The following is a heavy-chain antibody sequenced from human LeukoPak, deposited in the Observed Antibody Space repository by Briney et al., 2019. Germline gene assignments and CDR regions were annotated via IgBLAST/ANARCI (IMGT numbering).Heavy chain of an antibody. Sequence: GGSPRLSCVVSGFTFSSYAMSWVRQAPGKGLEWVSGISGSGGSTYYADSVKGRFTISRDNSKNTLYLQMNSLRAEDTAVYYCARSSGWLQDYWGQGTLVTVSS. CDR2: ISGSGGST. CDR3: ARSSGWLQDY. D-gene: IGHD5-24*01. J-gene: IGHJ4*02. CDR1: GFTFSSYA. V-gene: IGHV3-23*01.